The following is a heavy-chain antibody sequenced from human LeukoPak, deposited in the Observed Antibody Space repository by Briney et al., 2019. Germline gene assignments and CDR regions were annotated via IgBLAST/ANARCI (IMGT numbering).Heavy chain of an antibody. Sequence: SETLSLTCAVYGGSFSGYYWSWIRQPPGKGLEWIGEINHSGSTNYNPSLKSRVTISVDTSKNQFSLKLSSVTAADTAVYYCARNLIPEQLVMNFWGQGTLVTVSS. D-gene: IGHD6-13*01. CDR2: INHSGST. CDR1: GGSFSGYY. V-gene: IGHV4-34*01. J-gene: IGHJ4*02. CDR3: ARNLIPEQLVMNF.